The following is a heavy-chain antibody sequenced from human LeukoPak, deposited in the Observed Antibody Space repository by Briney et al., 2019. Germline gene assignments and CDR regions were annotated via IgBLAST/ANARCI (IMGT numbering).Heavy chain of an antibody. CDR1: GFTFSSYS. V-gene: IGHV3-21*01. J-gene: IGHJ6*03. CDR3: ARVDCSSTSCYTGDYYYYYYMDV. CDR2: ISSSSSYI. Sequence: GGSLRLSCAASGFTFSSYSMDWVRQAPGKGLKWVSSISSSSSYIYYADSVKGRFTISRDNAKNSLYLQMNSLRAEDTAVYYCARVDCSSTSCYTGDYYYYYYMDVWGKGTTVTVSS. D-gene: IGHD2-2*02.